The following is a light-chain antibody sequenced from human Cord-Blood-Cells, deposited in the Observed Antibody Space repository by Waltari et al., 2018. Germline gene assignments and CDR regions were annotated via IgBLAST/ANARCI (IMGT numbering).Light chain of an antibody. Sequence: EIVLTQSPGTLSLSPGERATLSCRASQSVSSSYLAWYQQKPGQAPRLLIYGASSRATGIPYTFSGSGSGTDFTLTISRLEPEDFAVYYCQQYGSSLYTFGQGTKLEIK. CDR2: GAS. V-gene: IGKV3-20*01. CDR3: QQYGSSLYT. J-gene: IGKJ2*01. CDR1: QSVSSSY.